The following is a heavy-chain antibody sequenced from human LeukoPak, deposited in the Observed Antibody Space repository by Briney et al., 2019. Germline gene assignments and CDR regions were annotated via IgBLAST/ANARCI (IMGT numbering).Heavy chain of an antibody. CDR1: GFTFSRYA. V-gene: IGHV3-64D*09. Sequence: PGGSLRLSCSASGFTFSRYAIHWVRQAPGKGLEYVSGINDNGGRTHYGDSVKGRFSISRANSKNTLHLQMSTLRAEDTALYYCVKDVGGSYAFDYWGQGILVTVAS. J-gene: IGHJ4*02. CDR2: INDNGGRT. D-gene: IGHD1-26*01. CDR3: VKDVGGSYAFDY.